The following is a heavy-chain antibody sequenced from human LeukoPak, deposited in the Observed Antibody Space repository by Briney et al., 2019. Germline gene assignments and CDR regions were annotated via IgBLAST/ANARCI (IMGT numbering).Heavy chain of an antibody. D-gene: IGHD3-10*01. CDR3: ATDLRGVPAES. Sequence: GASVKVSCKVSGYTLTELSMHWVRQAPGKGLEWMGGFDPEDGETIYAQQFQGRVTMTEDTSTDTAYRELSSLRSEDTAVYYCATDLRGVPAESWGEGTLVTVSS. CDR1: GYTLTELS. V-gene: IGHV1-24*01. J-gene: IGHJ5*02. CDR2: FDPEDGET.